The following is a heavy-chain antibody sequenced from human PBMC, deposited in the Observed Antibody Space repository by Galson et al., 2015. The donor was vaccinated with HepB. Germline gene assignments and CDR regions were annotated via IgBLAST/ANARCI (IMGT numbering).Heavy chain of an antibody. CDR3: AGYTGNWNPRRVDY. D-gene: IGHD1-20*01. Sequence: SLRLSCAASGFTFSSYSMNWVRQAPGKGLEWVSSISSSSSYIYYADSVKGRFTISRDNAKNSLYLQMNSLRAEDTAVYYCAGYTGNWNPRRVDYWGQGTLVTVSS. CDR2: ISSSSSYI. V-gene: IGHV3-21*01. J-gene: IGHJ4*02. CDR1: GFTFSSYS.